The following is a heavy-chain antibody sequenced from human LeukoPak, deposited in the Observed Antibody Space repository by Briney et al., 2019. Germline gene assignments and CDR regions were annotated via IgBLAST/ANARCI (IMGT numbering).Heavy chain of an antibody. CDR3: AREAAAGQNYYYYYYMDV. CDR2: TYYRSKWYN. D-gene: IGHD6-13*01. J-gene: IGHJ6*03. V-gene: IGHV6-1*01. Sequence: SQTLSLTCAISGDSVSSNSAAWNRIRQSPSRGLEWLGRTYYRSKWYNDYAVSVKSRITINPDTSKNQFSLQLNSVTPEDTAVYYCAREAAAGQNYYYYYYMDVWGKGTTVTISS. CDR1: GDSVSSNSAA.